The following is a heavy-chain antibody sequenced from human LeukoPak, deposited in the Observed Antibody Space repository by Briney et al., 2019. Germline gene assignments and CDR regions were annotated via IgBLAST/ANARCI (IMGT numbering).Heavy chain of an antibody. CDR2: INRDGSAT. Sequence: GGSLRLSCAASGVAFSRRWMAWVRQASGKGLEWVAFINRDGSATIRADSVQGRFTISRDNAKNSLNLQMNSLRAEDTAVYYCLTDRGWLQFEHWGQGALVIVSS. V-gene: IGHV3-7*01. CDR1: GVAFSRRW. D-gene: IGHD5-24*01. CDR3: LTDRGWLQFEH. J-gene: IGHJ4*02.